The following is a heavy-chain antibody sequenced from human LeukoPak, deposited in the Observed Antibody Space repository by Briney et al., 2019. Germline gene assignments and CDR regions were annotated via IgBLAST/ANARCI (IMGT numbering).Heavy chain of an antibody. CDR2: IYYSGST. J-gene: IGHJ4*02. Sequence: SETLSLTCTVSGGSISSGDYYWSWIRQPPGKGLEWIGYIYYSGSTYYNPSLKSRVTISVDTSKNQFSLKLNSVTAADTAVHYCARTSGTIDYWGQGTLVTVSS. CDR1: GGSISSGDYY. V-gene: IGHV4-30-4*01. CDR3: ARTSGTIDY. D-gene: IGHD5-12*01.